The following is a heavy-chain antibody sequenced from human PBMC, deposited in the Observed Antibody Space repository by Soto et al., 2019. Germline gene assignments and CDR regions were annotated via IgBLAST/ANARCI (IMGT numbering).Heavy chain of an antibody. CDR3: ARSPRSSPYFDY. CDR2: IYPGDHET. V-gene: IGHV5-51*01. J-gene: IGHJ4*02. D-gene: IGHD6-13*01. CDR1: EDIFDGYW. Sequence: PGESLKISCKGSEDIFDGYWIGWVRQLPGKGLEWMGIIYPGDHETRYSPSFHGKVTISADRSINTAYLQWNSLEASDTAFYFCARSPRSSPYFDYWGQGALVTVSS.